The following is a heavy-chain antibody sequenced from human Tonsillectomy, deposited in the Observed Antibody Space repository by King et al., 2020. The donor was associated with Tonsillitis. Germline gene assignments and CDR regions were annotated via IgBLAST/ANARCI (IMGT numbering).Heavy chain of an antibody. V-gene: IGHV7-4-1*02. J-gene: IGHJ6*02. CDR1: GYTFTNYA. D-gene: IGHD1-14*01. CDR2: INTNTGNP. CDR3: ARVDIITDYGLDV. Sequence: QLVQSGSELKMPGASVKVSCKASGYTFTNYAVNWVRQAPGEGLEWMGWINTNTGNPMYAQAFTGRFVFSLDTSINTAYLQISSLKAEDTAVYYCARVDIITDYGLDVWGRGTTVTVSS.